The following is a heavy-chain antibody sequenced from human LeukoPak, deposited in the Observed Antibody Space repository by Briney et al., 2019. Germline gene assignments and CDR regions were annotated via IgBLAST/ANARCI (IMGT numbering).Heavy chain of an antibody. V-gene: IGHV3-21*01. CDR1: GFTFSSYR. Sequence: PGGSLRLSCAASGFTFSSYRMNWVRQAPGKGLEWVSSISSSGVYIYYADSLKGRFTISRDNAKDSLYLQMNSLRAEDTAVYYCAKGHGWEASYYYYYMDVWGKGTTVTISS. D-gene: IGHD1-26*01. CDR3: AKGHGWEASYYYYYMDV. J-gene: IGHJ6*03. CDR2: ISSSGVYI.